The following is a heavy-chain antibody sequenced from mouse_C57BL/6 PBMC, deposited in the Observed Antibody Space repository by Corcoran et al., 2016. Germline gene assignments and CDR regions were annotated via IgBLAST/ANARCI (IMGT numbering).Heavy chain of an antibody. D-gene: IGHD2-1*01. V-gene: IGHV1-19*01. Sequence: EVQLQQSGPVLVKPGASVKMSCKASGYTFTDYYMNWVKQSHGKSLEWIGVINPYNGGTSYNQKFKGKATLTVDKSSSTAYMELNSLTSEDSAVYYCARFYYGNYDYAMDYWGQGTSVTVSS. CDR2: INPYNGGT. CDR1: GYTFTDYY. CDR3: ARFYYGNYDYAMDY. J-gene: IGHJ4*01.